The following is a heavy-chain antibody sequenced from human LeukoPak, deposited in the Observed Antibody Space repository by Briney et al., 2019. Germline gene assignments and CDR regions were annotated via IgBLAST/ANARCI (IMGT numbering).Heavy chain of an antibody. J-gene: IGHJ5*02. Sequence: GASVKVSCKASRYTFTAYYMHWVRQAPGQGLEWMGWINPNSGDTNYAQKFRGRVTMTRDTSISTAYMELSRLRADDTALYYCARDRSTGATAGTLYWFDPWGQGTLVTVSS. D-gene: IGHD6-13*01. CDR2: INPNSGDT. CDR1: RYTFTAYY. CDR3: ARDRSTGATAGTLYWFDP. V-gene: IGHV1-2*02.